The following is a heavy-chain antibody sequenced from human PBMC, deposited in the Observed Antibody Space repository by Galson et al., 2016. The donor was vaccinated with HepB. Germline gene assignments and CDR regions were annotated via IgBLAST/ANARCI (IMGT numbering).Heavy chain of an antibody. D-gene: IGHD1-1*01. CDR2: INQDGTEK. V-gene: IGHV3-7*04. CDR1: GLTFSNFW. Sequence: SLRLSCAASGLTFSNFWMTWVRQAPGNGLEWVANINQDGTEKHYLDSVMGRFTISRDNAKSSLFLQMNSLRAEDTAVYFCARAYQYTLDYWGQGTLVTVSS. CDR3: ARAYQYTLDY. J-gene: IGHJ4*02.